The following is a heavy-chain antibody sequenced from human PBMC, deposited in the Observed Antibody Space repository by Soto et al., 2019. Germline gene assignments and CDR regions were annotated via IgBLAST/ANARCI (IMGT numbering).Heavy chain of an antibody. J-gene: IGHJ3*02. CDR2: IWYDGSNK. CDR3: SRDGFEGYCSGGSCIDAFDI. CDR1: GFTFSSYG. Sequence: GGSLRLSCAASGFTFSSYGMRWVRQAPGKGLEWVAVIWYDGSNKYYADSVKGRFTISRDKSKNTLYLQMNSLRAEDTAVDDCSRDGFEGYCSGGSCIDAFDIWGQGTMVTVSS. V-gene: IGHV3-33*01. D-gene: IGHD2-15*01.